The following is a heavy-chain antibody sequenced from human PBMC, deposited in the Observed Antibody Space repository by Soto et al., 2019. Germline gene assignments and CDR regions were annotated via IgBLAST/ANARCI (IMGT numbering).Heavy chain of an antibody. J-gene: IGHJ4*02. CDR1: GCTFGDYA. CDR3: TSTYYYDSSGLSGGY. CDR2: IRSKAYGGTT. Sequence: GGSLRLSCTASGCTFGDYAMSWFRQAPGKGLEWVGFIRSKAYGGTTEYAASVKGRFTISRDDSKSIAYLQMNSLKTEDTAVYYCTSTYYYDSSGLSGGYWGQGTLVTVSS. D-gene: IGHD3-22*01. V-gene: IGHV3-49*03.